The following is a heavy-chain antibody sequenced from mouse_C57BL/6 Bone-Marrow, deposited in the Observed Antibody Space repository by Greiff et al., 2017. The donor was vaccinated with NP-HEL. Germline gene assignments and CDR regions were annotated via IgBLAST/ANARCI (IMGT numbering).Heavy chain of an antibody. CDR3: ARGEDY. J-gene: IGHJ2*01. Sequence: LQESGAELVRPGASVKLSCKASGYTFTDYYINWVKQRPGQGLEWIARIYPGSGNTYYNEKFKGKATLTAEKSSSTAYMQLSSLTSEDSAVYFCARGEDYWGQGTTLTVSS. CDR1: GYTFTDYY. V-gene: IGHV1-76*01. CDR2: IYPGSGNT.